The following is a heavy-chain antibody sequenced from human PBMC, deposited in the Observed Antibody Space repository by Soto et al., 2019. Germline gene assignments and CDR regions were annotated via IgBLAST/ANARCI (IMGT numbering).Heavy chain of an antibody. CDR1: GFTFSSYS. Sequence: PGGSLRLSCAASGFTFSSYSMNWVRQAPGKGLEWVSSISSSSSYIYYADSVKGRFTISRDNAKNSLYLQMNSLRAEDTAVYYCERVGATHLYYYGMDVWGQGTTVTVSS. CDR3: ERVGATHLYYYGMDV. J-gene: IGHJ6*02. D-gene: IGHD1-26*01. V-gene: IGHV3-21*01. CDR2: ISSSSSYI.